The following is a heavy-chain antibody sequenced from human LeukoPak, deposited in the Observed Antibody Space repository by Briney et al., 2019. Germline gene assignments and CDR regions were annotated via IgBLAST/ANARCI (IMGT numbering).Heavy chain of an antibody. Sequence: GRSLRLSCAASGFTFSSYAMSWVRQAPGKGLEWVSAISGSGGSTYYADSVKGRFTISRDNSKNTLYLQMNSPRAEDTAVYYCAKDPYTSIAVAGPLDYWGQGTLVTVSS. V-gene: IGHV3-23*01. CDR3: AKDPYTSIAVAGPLDY. CDR1: GFTFSSYA. J-gene: IGHJ4*02. D-gene: IGHD6-19*01. CDR2: ISGSGGST.